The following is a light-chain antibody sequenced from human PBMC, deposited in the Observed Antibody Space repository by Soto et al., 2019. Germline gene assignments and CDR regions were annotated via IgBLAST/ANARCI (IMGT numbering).Light chain of an antibody. V-gene: IGKV1-5*03. CDR2: KAS. CDR3: QQYNSYSAA. J-gene: IGKJ1*01. Sequence: DIQMTQSPSTLSASVGCRFTITCRASQSISTWLAWYQQKPGKAPKLLIHKASSLQSGVPSRFSGSGSGTDFTLTISGLHPDDFATYYCQQYNSYSAAFGQGTKVDNK. CDR1: QSISTW.